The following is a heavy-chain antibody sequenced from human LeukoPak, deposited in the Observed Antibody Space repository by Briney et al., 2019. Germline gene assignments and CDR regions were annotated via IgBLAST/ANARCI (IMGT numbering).Heavy chain of an antibody. J-gene: IGHJ5*02. CDR3: ARVYYYGSGSYYNDNWFDP. D-gene: IGHD3-10*01. V-gene: IGHV1-18*01. CDR2: ISAYNGNT. CDR1: GYTFTNYD. Sequence: ASVKVSCKASGYTFTNYDINWVRQATGQGLEWMGWISAYNGNTNYAQKLQGRVTMTTDTSTSTAYMELRSLRSDDTAVYYCARVYYYGSGSYYNDNWFDPWGQGTLVTVSS.